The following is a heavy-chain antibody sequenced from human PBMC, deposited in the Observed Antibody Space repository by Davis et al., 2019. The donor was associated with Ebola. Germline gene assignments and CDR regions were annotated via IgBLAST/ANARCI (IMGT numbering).Heavy chain of an antibody. V-gene: IGHV3-15*07. Sequence: GESLKISCAASGFTFSNAWMNWVRQAPGKGLEWVGRIKSKTDGGTTDYAAPVKGRFTISRDDSKNTAYLQMNSLKTEDTAVYYCTRQGTYQPTDYWGQGTLVTVSS. D-gene: IGHD2-2*01. J-gene: IGHJ4*02. CDR2: IKSKTDGGTT. CDR1: GFTFSNAW. CDR3: TRQGTYQPTDY.